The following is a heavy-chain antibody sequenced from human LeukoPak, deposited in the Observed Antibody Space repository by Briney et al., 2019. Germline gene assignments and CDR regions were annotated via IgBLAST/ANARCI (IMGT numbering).Heavy chain of an antibody. CDR3: TTDLNYCSSNSCYYYYHYMDV. CDR1: GFTFSNAW. D-gene: IGHD2-2*01. J-gene: IGHJ6*03. V-gene: IGHV3-15*01. CDR2: IKSKTDGGKT. Sequence: GGALRLSCAASGFTFSNAWMSWVRQAPGKGLEWVGRIKSKTDGGKTDYAAHVNGRFTISRDDLKNTLYMEMNSLKNEDTAVYYCTTDLNYCSSNSCYYYYHYMDVWGKGTTVTVSS.